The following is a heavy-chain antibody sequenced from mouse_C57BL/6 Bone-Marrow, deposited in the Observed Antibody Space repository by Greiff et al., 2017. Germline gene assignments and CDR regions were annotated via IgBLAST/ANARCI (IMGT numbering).Heavy chain of an antibody. CDR3: AILRRAYYYAMDY. D-gene: IGHD1-1*01. V-gene: IGHV1-42*01. J-gene: IGHJ4*01. CDR2: INPSTGGT. Sequence: VQLKESGPELVKPGASVKISCKASGYSFTGYYMNWVKQSPEKSLEWIGEINPSTGGTTYNQKFKAKATLTVDKSSSTAYMQLKSLTSEDSAVYYCAILRRAYYYAMDYWGQGTSVTVSS. CDR1: GYSFTGYY.